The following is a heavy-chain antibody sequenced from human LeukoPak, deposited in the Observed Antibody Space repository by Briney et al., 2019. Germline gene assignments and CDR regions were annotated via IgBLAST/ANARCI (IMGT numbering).Heavy chain of an antibody. J-gene: IGHJ6*02. CDR2: IYYSGST. CDR1: GGSISSYY. Sequence: SETLSLTCTVSGGSISSYYWSWIRQPPGKGLEWIGYIYYSGSTNYNPSLKSRVTISVDTSKNQFSLKLSTVTAADTAVYYCASRAAAGENYYYGMDVWGQGTTVTVSS. D-gene: IGHD6-13*01. CDR3: ASRAAAGENYYYGMDV. V-gene: IGHV4-59*08.